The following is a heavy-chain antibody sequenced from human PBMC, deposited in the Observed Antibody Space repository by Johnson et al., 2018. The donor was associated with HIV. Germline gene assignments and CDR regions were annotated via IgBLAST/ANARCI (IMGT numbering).Heavy chain of an antibody. CDR1: EFTFSNYD. Sequence: QVQLVESGGGVVQPGRSLRLSCAASEFTFSNYDMHWVRQAPGKGLEGVAVISDDGTNTDYADAVKGRFTISRDNSKNTLYLQMNSLRAGDTAVYYCATEGYDASGNQGIGDAFDFWGQGTMVTVSS. V-gene: IGHV3-30-3*01. CDR3: ATEGYDASGNQGIGDAFDF. D-gene: IGHD3-10*01. J-gene: IGHJ3*01. CDR2: ISDDGTNT.